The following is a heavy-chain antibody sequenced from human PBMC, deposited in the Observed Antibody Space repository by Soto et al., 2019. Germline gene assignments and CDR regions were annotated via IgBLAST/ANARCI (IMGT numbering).Heavy chain of an antibody. D-gene: IGHD6-6*01. CDR3: AKGGWYTRSSRSDC. CDR1: GFTLSGVD. Sequence: QVQLVESGGGVVQPGTSLRLSCSASGFTLSGVDMHWVRQAPGKGLEWVAVMSYDGRNQYYADSVKGRFTVSRDSSKSTLYLQMNSLRTEDAAVYYCAKGGWYTRSSRSDCWGQGPLVTVSS. CDR2: MSYDGRNQ. J-gene: IGHJ4*02. V-gene: IGHV3-30*18.